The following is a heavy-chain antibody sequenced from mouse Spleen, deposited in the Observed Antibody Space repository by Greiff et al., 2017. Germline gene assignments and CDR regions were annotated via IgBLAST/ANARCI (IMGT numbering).Heavy chain of an antibody. CDR3: ARPGLYDGYYVDAMDY. CDR2: ISSGSSTI. D-gene: IGHD2-3*01. Sequence: EVKLVESGGGLVKPGGSLKLSCAASGFPFSDYGMHWVRQAPEKGLEWVAYISSGSSTIYYADTVKGRFTISRDNAKNTLFLQMTSLRSEDTAMYYCARPGLYDGYYVDAMDYWGQGTSVTVSS. CDR1: GFPFSDYG. V-gene: IGHV5-17*01. J-gene: IGHJ4*01.